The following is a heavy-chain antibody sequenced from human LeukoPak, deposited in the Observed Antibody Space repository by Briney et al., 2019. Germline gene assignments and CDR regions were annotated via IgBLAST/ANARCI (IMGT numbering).Heavy chain of an antibody. J-gene: IGHJ4*02. D-gene: IGHD3-22*01. CDR2: ISGSGGST. V-gene: IGHV3-23*01. CDR3: AKGGHYYDSSGYYGNYFDY. Sequence: GGSLRLSCAASGFTFSSYSMNWVHQAPGKGLEWVSAISGSGGSTYYADSVKGRFTISRDNSKNTLYLQMNSLRAEDTAVYYCAKGGHYYDSSGYYGNYFDYWGQGTLVTVSS. CDR1: GFTFSSYS.